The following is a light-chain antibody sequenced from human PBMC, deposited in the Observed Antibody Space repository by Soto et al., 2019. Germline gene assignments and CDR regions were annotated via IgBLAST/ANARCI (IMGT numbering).Light chain of an antibody. CDR3: QPYNRGGT. CDR2: KAS. CDR1: QSISSW. Sequence: DIQMTQSPSTLSASVGDRVTITCRASQSISSWLAWYQQKPGKAPKLLIYKASSLESGVPSRFSGSGSGTEFTLTISSLQPDDFATYYCQPYNRGGTFGQGTKVEIK. J-gene: IGKJ1*01. V-gene: IGKV1-5*03.